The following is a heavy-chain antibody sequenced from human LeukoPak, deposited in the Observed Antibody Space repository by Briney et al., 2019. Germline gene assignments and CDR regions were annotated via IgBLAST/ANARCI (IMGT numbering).Heavy chain of an antibody. CDR3: ARRGVTTQYSFYAMAV. CDR1: GYTFTSYA. V-gene: IGHV1-3*01. D-gene: IGHD2-21*02. Sequence: ASVKVSCKASGYTFTSYAIHWVRQAPGQRLEWMGWISAGNGNTKYSQNFQGRVTFISNTSATTAFMELSSLRSEDAAVYYCARRGVTTQYSFYAMAVWGQGTTVTVSS. J-gene: IGHJ6*02. CDR2: ISAGNGNT.